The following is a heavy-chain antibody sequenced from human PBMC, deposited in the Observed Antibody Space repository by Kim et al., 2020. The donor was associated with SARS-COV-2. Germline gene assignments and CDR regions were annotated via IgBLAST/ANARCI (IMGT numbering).Heavy chain of an antibody. Sequence: GESLKISCKGSGYSFTSYWISWVRQMPGKGLEWMGRIDPSDSYTNYSPSFQGHVTISADKSISTAYLQWSSLKASDTAMYYCARHLGDWVSSRYYGMDVWGQGTTVTVSS. CDR1: GYSFTSYW. D-gene: IGHD3-16*01. J-gene: IGHJ6*02. V-gene: IGHV5-10-1*01. CDR2: IDPSDSYT. CDR3: ARHLGDWVSSRYYGMDV.